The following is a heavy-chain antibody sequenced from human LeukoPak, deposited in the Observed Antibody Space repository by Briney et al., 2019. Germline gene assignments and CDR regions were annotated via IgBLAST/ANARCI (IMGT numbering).Heavy chain of an antibody. D-gene: IGHD3-10*01. CDR3: ASAPGSGSYYGDDAFDI. J-gene: IGHJ3*02. CDR1: GGTFSSYT. V-gene: IGHV1-69*02. Sequence: SVKVSCKASGGTFSSYTISWVRQAPGQGLEWMGRIIPILGIANYAQKFQGRVTITADRSTSTAYMELSSLRSEDTAVYYCASAPGSGSYYGDDAFDIWGQGTMVTVSS. CDR2: IIPILGIA.